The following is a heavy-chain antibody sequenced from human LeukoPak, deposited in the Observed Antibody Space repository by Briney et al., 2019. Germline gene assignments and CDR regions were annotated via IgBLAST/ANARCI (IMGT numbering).Heavy chain of an antibody. CDR2: IYPSGTT. CDR1: GGSLRSYY. Sequence: SETLSLTCTVSGGSLRSYYWSWIRQPAGKGLEWIGRIYPSGTTHYNPSLKSRVSMSVDTSKNHFSLKLTSVTAADTAVYYCADDYGDWGQGTLVTVSS. J-gene: IGHJ4*02. V-gene: IGHV4-4*07. D-gene: IGHD4-17*01. CDR3: ADDYGD.